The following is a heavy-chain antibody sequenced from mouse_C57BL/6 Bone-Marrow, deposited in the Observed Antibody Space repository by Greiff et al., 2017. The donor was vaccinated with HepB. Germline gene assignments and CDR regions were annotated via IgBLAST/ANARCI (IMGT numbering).Heavy chain of an antibody. Sequence: QVQLQQPGAELVMPGASVKLSCKASGYTFTSYWMHWVKQRPGQGLEWIGEIDPSDSYTNYNGKFKGKATLTADKSSSTAYMQLSSLTSEDSAVYFCARGWLQGYFDYWGQGTTLTVSS. D-gene: IGHD2-3*01. CDR1: GYTFTSYW. J-gene: IGHJ2*01. CDR3: ARGWLQGYFDY. V-gene: IGHV1-69*01. CDR2: IDPSDSYT.